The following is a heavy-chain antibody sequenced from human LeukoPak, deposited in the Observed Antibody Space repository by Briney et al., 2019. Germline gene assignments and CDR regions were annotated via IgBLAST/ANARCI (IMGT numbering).Heavy chain of an antibody. CDR2: INPNSGGT. CDR1: GYTFTGYY. CDR3: AGDGDFGVVIISSWFDP. Sequence: ASVKVSCKASGYTFTGYYMHWVRPAPGQGLEWMGWINPNSGGTNYAQKFQGRVTMTRDTSISTAYMELSRLRSDDTAVYYCAGDGDFGVVIISSWFDPWGQGTLVTVSS. J-gene: IGHJ5*02. D-gene: IGHD3-3*01. V-gene: IGHV1-2*02.